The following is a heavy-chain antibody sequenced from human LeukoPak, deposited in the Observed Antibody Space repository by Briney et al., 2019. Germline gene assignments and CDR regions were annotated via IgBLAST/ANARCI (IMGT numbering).Heavy chain of an antibody. CDR1: GFTFTSYA. CDR3: AKGTSGNYWRNPFDI. D-gene: IGHD1-26*01. V-gene: IGHV3-23*01. J-gene: IGHJ3*02. Sequence: GGSLRLSCAASGFTFTSYAMGWVRQAPGKGLEWVSGITASGGSTYYAGSVKGRFTISRDNSKNTLYLQMNSLRLEDTAVYYCAKGTSGNYWRNPFDIWGQGTMVTVSS. CDR2: ITASGGST.